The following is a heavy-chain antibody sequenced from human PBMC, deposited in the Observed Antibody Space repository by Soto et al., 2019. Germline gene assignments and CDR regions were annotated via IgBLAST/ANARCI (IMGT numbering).Heavy chain of an antibody. Sequence: GGSLRLSCAASGFTFSSYGMSWVRQAPGKGLDWVSSISGSGGSTYYADSVKGRFSISRDNSKNTLYLQMNSLRAEDTAVYYCAKVKEVGAITLFDYWGQGTLVTVSS. CDR2: ISGSGGST. D-gene: IGHD1-26*01. CDR3: AKVKEVGAITLFDY. V-gene: IGHV3-23*01. CDR1: GFTFSSYG. J-gene: IGHJ4*02.